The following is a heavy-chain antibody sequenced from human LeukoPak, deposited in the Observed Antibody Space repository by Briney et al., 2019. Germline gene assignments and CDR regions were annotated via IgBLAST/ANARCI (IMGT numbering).Heavy chain of an antibody. J-gene: IGHJ4*02. CDR3: ASGPDYGDFNY. V-gene: IGHV3-74*01. CDR2: INSDGSTT. CDR1: GFTFSTYW. D-gene: IGHD4-17*01. Sequence: PGGSLRLSCAASGFTFSTYWMHWVRQAPGKGLVWVSRINSDGSTTNYADSVKGRFTISRDNAKNTLYLQMNSLRGEDTAVYYCASGPDYGDFNYWGQGTLVRVSS.